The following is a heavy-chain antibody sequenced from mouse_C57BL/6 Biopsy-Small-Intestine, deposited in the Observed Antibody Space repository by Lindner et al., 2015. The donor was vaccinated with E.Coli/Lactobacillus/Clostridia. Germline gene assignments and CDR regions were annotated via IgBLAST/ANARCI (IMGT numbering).Heavy chain of an antibody. CDR3: TRGTRLDY. D-gene: IGHD1-1*01. CDR2: IYPGDGDT. J-gene: IGHJ2*01. CDR1: GYAFSNSW. Sequence: VQLQESGPELVKPGASVKISCKASGYAFSNSWMNWVKQRPGKGLEWIGRIYPGDGDTNYNGKFKGKATLTADKSSSTAYMQLSSLTSEDSAVYFCTRGTRLDYWGQGTTLTVPS. V-gene: IGHV1-82*01.